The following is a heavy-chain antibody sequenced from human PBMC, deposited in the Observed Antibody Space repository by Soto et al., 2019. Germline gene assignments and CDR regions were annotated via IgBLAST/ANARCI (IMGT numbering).Heavy chain of an antibody. D-gene: IGHD5-18*01. CDR1: GGIFTNNA. Sequence: QVQVVQSGAEVKKPGSSVKVSCKVSGGIFTNNAISWVRQAPAQGLEWLGGVIPLFDTAYYAQIFRGRLKISADGATTTAYMELSGLTSADTAVYFCATGGHNDGYNFYPGMDVWGQGTTVTVS. CDR2: VIPLFDTA. J-gene: IGHJ6*02. V-gene: IGHV1-69*01. CDR3: ATGGHNDGYNFYPGMDV.